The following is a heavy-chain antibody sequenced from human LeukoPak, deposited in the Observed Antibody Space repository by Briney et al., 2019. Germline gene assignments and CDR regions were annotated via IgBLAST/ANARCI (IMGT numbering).Heavy chain of an antibody. D-gene: IGHD3-22*01. Sequence: ASVKVSCKVSGYTLTELSMHWVRQAPGKGLEWMGGFDPEDGETIYAQKFQGRVTMTEDTSTDTAYMELSSLRSEDTAVYYCARGLSRGLYYDSSGYRIYYFDYWGQGTLVTVSS. J-gene: IGHJ4*02. V-gene: IGHV1-24*01. CDR3: ARGLSRGLYYDSSGYRIYYFDY. CDR1: GYTLTELS. CDR2: FDPEDGET.